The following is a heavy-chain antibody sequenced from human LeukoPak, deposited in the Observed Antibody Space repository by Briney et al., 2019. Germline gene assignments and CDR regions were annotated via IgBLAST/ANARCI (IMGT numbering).Heavy chain of an antibody. CDR3: ARDFKNYMDV. CDR2: ISGSGGST. V-gene: IGHV3-23*01. CDR1: GFTFSSYG. J-gene: IGHJ6*03. Sequence: GGTLRLSCAASGFTFSSYGMSWVHQAPGKGLEWVSAISGSGGSTYYADSVKGRFAISRDNSKNTLYLQMNSLRAEDTAVYYCARDFKNYMDVWGKGTTVTVSS.